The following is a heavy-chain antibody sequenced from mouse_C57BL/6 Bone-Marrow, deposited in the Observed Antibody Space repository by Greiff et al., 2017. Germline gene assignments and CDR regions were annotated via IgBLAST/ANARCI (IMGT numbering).Heavy chain of an antibody. Sequence: QVQLQQSGAELARPGASVKLSCKASGYTFTSYGISWVKQRTGQGLEWIGEIYPRSGNTYYNEKFKGKATLTADKSSSTAYMELRSLTSEDSAVYFCARYYDYDEMDYGDQGTSVTVSS. CDR3: ARYYDYDEMDY. D-gene: IGHD2-4*01. V-gene: IGHV1-81*01. CDR2: IYPRSGNT. CDR1: GYTFTSYG. J-gene: IGHJ4*01.